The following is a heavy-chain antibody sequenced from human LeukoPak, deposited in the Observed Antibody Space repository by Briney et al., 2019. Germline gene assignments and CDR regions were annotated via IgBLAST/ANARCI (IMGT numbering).Heavy chain of an antibody. CDR3: ARGNEQWLVRSYFDY. CDR1: GGSISSGDYY. CDR2: IYHSGSP. J-gene: IGHJ4*02. V-gene: IGHV4-30-2*01. D-gene: IGHD6-19*01. Sequence: SETLSLTCTVSGGSISSGDYYWSWVRQPPGKGLEWIGYIYHSGSPFYNPSLKSRVTISVDRSKNQFSLKLSTLTAADTAVYYCARGNEQWLVRSYFDYWGQGTLVTVSS.